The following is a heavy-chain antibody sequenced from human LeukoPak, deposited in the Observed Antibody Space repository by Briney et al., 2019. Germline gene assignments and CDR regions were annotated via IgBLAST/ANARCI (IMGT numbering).Heavy chain of an antibody. Sequence: PWGSLRLSCAASGFTFSSYEMNWVRQAPGKGLEWVSYISSSGSTIYYADSVKGRFTISRDNSKNTLYLQMNSLRAEDTAIYYCAKNGDRGAYCTGGTCYPYFYYYMDVWGKGTTVTISS. CDR2: ISSSGSTI. V-gene: IGHV3-48*03. CDR3: AKNGDRGAYCTGGTCYPYFYYYMDV. CDR1: GFTFSSYE. J-gene: IGHJ6*03. D-gene: IGHD2-15*01.